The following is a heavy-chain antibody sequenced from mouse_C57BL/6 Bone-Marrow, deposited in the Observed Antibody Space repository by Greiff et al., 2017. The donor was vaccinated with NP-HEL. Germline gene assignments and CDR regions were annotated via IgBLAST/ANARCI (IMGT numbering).Heavy chain of an antibody. J-gene: IGHJ1*03. V-gene: IGHV1-64*01. D-gene: IGHD1-1*01. Sequence: QVQLQQPGAELVKPGASVKLSCKASGYTFTSYWMHWVKQRPGQVLEWIGMIHPNSGSTNYNEKFKSKATLTVDKSSSTAYMQLSSLTSEDSAVYYCARPGSSYWYFDVWGTGTTVTVSS. CDR3: ARPGSSYWYFDV. CDR2: IHPNSGST. CDR1: GYTFTSYW.